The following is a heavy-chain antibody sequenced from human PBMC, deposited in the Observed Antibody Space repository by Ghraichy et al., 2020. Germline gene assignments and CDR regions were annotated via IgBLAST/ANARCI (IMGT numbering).Heavy chain of an antibody. Sequence: SQTLSLTCTVSGGSISNYYWSWIRQPPGKGLECIGYISYSGSTNYNPSLKSRVTISVDKSKNQFSLKLSSVTAADTAVYYCARRPATATYYGMDVWGQGTTVTVSS. J-gene: IGHJ6*02. D-gene: IGHD2-15*01. CDR3: ARRPATATYYGMDV. CDR2: ISYSGST. V-gene: IGHV4-59*01. CDR1: GGSISNYY.